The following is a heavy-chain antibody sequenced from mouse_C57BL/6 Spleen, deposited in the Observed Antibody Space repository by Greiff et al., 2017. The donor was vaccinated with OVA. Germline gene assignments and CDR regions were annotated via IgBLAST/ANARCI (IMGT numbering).Heavy chain of an antibody. CDR1: GYTFTSYW. J-gene: IGHJ2*01. CDR2: IDPSDSYT. V-gene: IGHV1-59*01. CDR3: ARIIGGLGDYFDY. Sequence: VQLKQPGAELVRPGTSVKLSCKASGYTFTSYWMHWVKQRPGQGLEWIGVIDPSDSYTNYNQKFKGKATLTVDTSSSTAYMQLSSLTSEDSAVYYCARIIGGLGDYFDYWGQGTTLTVSS. D-gene: IGHD2-4*01.